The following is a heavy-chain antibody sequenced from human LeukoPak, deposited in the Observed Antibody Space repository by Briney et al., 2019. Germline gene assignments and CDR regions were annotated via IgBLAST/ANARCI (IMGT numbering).Heavy chain of an antibody. Sequence: SETLSLTCTVSGGSISTYYWSWIRQPAGKGLEWIGRVYTTGSTIYNPSLKSRVTMSVDTSKNQFSLKLSSVTAADTAVYYCARALTVTSPFDIWGQGTVVTVSS. D-gene: IGHD4-11*01. CDR2: VYTTGST. V-gene: IGHV4-4*07. J-gene: IGHJ3*02. CDR1: GGSISTYY. CDR3: ARALTVTSPFDI.